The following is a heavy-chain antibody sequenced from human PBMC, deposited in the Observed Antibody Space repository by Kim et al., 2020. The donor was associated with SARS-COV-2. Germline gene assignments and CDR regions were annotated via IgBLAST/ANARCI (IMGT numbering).Heavy chain of an antibody. Sequence: DGGVRTNYADAVKGRFTISRDNSKSTLFLHMNSLRAEDTAVYYCEASDYWGQGSLVTVSS. J-gene: IGHJ4*02. CDR2: DGGVRT. CDR3: EASDY. V-gene: IGHV3-23*01.